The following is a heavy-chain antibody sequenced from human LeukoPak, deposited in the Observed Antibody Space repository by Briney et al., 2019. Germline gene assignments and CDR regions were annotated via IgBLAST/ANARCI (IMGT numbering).Heavy chain of an antibody. CDR2: ISGSGGST. CDR3: AKARSQNRDAFDI. D-gene: IGHD1-14*01. V-gene: IGHV3-23*01. CDR1: GFTFSSYA. Sequence: PGGSLRLSCAASGFTFSSYAMSWVRQAPGKGLEWVSAISGSGGSTYYADSVKGRFTISRDNSKNTLYLQMNGLRAEDTAVYFCAKARSQNRDAFDIWGQGTMVTVSS. J-gene: IGHJ3*02.